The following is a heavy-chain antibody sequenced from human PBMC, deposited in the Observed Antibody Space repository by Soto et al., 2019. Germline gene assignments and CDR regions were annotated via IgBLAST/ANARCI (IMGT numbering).Heavy chain of an antibody. CDR1: GFTFSLYA. Sequence: EVHLVESGGGLVKPGGSLRLSCAASGFTFSLYAIIWVRQAPGKGLEWVSSVSSGSSYIYSADSLKGRFTISRDDAKNSLYLQMNSLRADDTAIYYCVRARATDSRPDYWGQGSLVTVSS. CDR3: VRARATDSRPDY. J-gene: IGHJ4*02. CDR2: VSSGSSYI. D-gene: IGHD3-22*01. V-gene: IGHV3-21*01.